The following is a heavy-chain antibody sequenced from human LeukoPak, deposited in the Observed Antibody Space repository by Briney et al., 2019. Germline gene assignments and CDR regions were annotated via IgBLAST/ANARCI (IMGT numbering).Heavy chain of an antibody. V-gene: IGHV3-11*01. Sequence: GGSLRLSCAVSGFTFSDYYMSWIRQAPGKGLEWVSYISSGGSTISHADSVKGRFTISRDNAENSLYLQMNSLRAEDTAVYYCAKSLGVGGYTRCKGFDQWGQGTLVTVSS. J-gene: IGHJ4*02. D-gene: IGHD5-24*01. CDR2: ISSGGSTI. CDR1: GFTFSDYY. CDR3: AKSLGVGGYTRCKGFDQ.